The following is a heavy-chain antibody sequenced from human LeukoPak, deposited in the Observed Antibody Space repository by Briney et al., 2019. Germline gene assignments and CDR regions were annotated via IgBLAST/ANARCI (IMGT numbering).Heavy chain of an antibody. J-gene: IGHJ3*02. CDR2: IMSGGTT. CDR1: GFTFNNYA. D-gene: IGHD6-13*01. CDR3: AKDLPYSGWAFEI. Sequence: PGGSLRLSCAASGFTFNNYAMSWVRQAPGKGLEWVSLIMSGGTTYYADSVKGRFTISRDKSKDTLHLPMNSLRAEDTAVYYCAKDLPYSGWAFEIWGLGTMVTVSS. V-gene: IGHV3-23*01.